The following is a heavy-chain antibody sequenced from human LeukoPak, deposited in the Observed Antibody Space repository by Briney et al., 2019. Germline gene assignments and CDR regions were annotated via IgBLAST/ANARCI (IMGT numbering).Heavy chain of an antibody. Sequence: GSLRLYCAASGFTFSSYAMSWVRQAPGKGLEWIGEINHSGSTNYNPSLKSRVTISVDTSKNQFSLKLSSVTAADTAVYYCARTGGPLGYWGQGTLVTVSS. CDR1: GFTFSSYA. V-gene: IGHV4-34*01. CDR2: INHSGST. D-gene: IGHD3-16*01. CDR3: ARTGGPLGY. J-gene: IGHJ4*02.